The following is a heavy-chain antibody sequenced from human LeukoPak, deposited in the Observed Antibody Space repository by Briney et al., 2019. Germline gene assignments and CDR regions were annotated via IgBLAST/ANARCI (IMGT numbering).Heavy chain of an antibody. CDR3: AKDIAAAGLFDY. CDR2: IKQDGSEK. CDR1: GFTFSSYG. V-gene: IGHV3-7*03. Sequence: PGGSLRLSCAASGFTFSSYGMHWVRQAPGKGLEWVANIKQDGSEKYYVDSVKGRFTISRDNAKNSLYLQMNSLRAEDTALYYCAKDIAAAGLFDYWGQGTLVTVSS. D-gene: IGHD6-13*01. J-gene: IGHJ4*02.